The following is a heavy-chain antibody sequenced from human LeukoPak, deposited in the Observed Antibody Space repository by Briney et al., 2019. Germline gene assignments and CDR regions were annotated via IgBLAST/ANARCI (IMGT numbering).Heavy chain of an antibody. Sequence: SETLSLTCTVSGGSISSGGYYWSWIRQHPGKGLEWIGYIYYSGSTYYNPSLKSRVTISVDTSKNQFSLKLSSVTAADTAVYYCARDRCSGGSCSSGMDVWGQGTTVTVSS. D-gene: IGHD2-15*01. CDR1: GGSISSGGYY. CDR3: ARDRCSGGSCSSGMDV. V-gene: IGHV4-31*03. J-gene: IGHJ6*02. CDR2: IYYSGST.